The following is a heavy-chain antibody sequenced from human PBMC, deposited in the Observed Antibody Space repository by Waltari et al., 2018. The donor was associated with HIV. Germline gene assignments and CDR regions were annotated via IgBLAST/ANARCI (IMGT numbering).Heavy chain of an antibody. CDR1: GGSFSGYY. CDR3: ARHFEYSTGWGSVYYGMDV. CDR2: IDRGGSP. D-gene: IGHD6-19*01. J-gene: IGHJ6*02. V-gene: IGHV4-34*01. Sequence: QVRLQQWGAGLLKPSETLSLTCAMYGGSFSGYYYWHCIRQPPGKGMEWIGEIDRGGSPNYRPSLKSRATISRDTSKNQFSLKLTSVTAADTAVYYCARHFEYSTGWGSVYYGMDVWGQGTTVFVSS.